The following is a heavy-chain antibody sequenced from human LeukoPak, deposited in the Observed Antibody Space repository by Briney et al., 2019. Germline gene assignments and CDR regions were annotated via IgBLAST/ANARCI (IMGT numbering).Heavy chain of an antibody. V-gene: IGHV7-4-1*02. J-gene: IGHJ5*02. CDR3: ARRPYCTNGVCYGELGFDP. CDR2: INTNTGNP. Sequence: ASVKVSCKASGYTFTTYSMNWVRQAPGQGLEWMGWINTNTGNPTYAQGFTGRFVFSLDTSVSTAYLQISSLKAEDTAVYYCARRPYCTNGVCYGELGFDPWGQGTLVTVSS. D-gene: IGHD2-8*01. CDR1: GYTFTTYS.